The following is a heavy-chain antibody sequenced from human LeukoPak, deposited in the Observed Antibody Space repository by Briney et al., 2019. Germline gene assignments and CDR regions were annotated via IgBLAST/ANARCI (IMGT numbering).Heavy chain of an antibody. V-gene: IGHV3-30*02. CDR1: GFTFSNFG. D-gene: IGHD6-19*01. Sequence: GGSLRLSCATSGFTFSNFGMNWVRQAPGKGLQWVAFISYDGKDKYYSDSVKGRITISRDNSKSTLYVQMDSLRTENTAVYYCAKARGSGFQRGDAFDMWGQGTRVTVSS. CDR2: ISYDGKDK. CDR3: AKARGSGFQRGDAFDM. J-gene: IGHJ3*02.